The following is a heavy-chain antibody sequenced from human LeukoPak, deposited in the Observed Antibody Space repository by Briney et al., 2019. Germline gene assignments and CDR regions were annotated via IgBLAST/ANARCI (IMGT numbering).Heavy chain of an antibody. D-gene: IGHD5-18*01. V-gene: IGHV1-8*03. CDR3: ARVLRYSYGPYYFDY. J-gene: IGHJ4*02. CDR2: MNPNSGNT. Sequence: GASVKVSCKASGYTFTSYDINWVRQATGQGLEWMGWMNPNSGNTGYARKFQGRVTITRNTSISTAYMELSSLRSEDTAVYYCARVLRYSYGPYYFDYWGQGTLVTVSS. CDR1: GYTFTSYD.